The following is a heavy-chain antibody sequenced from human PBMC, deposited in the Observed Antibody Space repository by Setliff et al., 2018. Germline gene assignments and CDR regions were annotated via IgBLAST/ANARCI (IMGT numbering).Heavy chain of an antibody. V-gene: IGHV4-4*08. CDR1: GVSVSRHY. CDR3: ARDVWGAGTGWFDP. Sequence: SETLSLTCIVSGVSVSRHYGSWIRQPPGKTLEWIGYIYTGGSTTYNPSLKSRVTLSLDTTKNHLSLNLTSATAADTAVYYCARDVWGAGTGWFDPWGLGILVTVSS. D-gene: IGHD1-1*01. CDR2: IYTGGST. J-gene: IGHJ5*02.